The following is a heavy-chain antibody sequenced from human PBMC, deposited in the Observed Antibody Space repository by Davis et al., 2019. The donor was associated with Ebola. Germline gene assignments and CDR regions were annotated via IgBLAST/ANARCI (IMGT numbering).Heavy chain of an antibody. CDR2: INPNSGGT. CDR3: ARLSNYYYDSSGYPGAFDI. CDR1: RYTFTGYY. D-gene: IGHD3-22*01. V-gene: IGHV1-2*06. J-gene: IGHJ3*02. Sequence: ASVTVSCQASRYTFTGYYMHWVRQAPGQGLEWMGRINPNSGGTNYAQKFQGRVTMTRDTSISTAYMELSRLRSDDTAVYYCARLSNYYYDSSGYPGAFDIWGQGTMVTVSS.